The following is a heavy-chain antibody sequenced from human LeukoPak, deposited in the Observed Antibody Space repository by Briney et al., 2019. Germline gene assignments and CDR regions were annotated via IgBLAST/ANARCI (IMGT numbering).Heavy chain of an antibody. CDR1: GGSMRSSSNF. J-gene: IGHJ4*02. Sequence: SETLSLTCTVSGGSMRSSSNFWAWIRQLPGKALEWIGSMFYSGSTTYYNPSLKSRVTISVDTSKNQFSLRLTSVTASDTAVYYCARQSENTSGWHYIDYWGQGTLVTVSS. CDR2: MFYSGST. V-gene: IGHV4-39*01. CDR3: ARQSENTSGWHYIDY. D-gene: IGHD6-19*01.